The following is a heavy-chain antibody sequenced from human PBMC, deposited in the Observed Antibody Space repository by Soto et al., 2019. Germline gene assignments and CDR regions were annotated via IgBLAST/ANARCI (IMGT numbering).Heavy chain of an antibody. Sequence: EVQLVESGGGLVQPGGSLRLSCAASGFTVSSNYMSWVRQAPGRGLEWVSVIYSGGSTYYADSVKGRFTISRHNSKNTLYLQMNGLRAEDTAVYYCARGSPSFYDSSGYYPFDYWGQGTLVTVSS. CDR1: GFTVSSNY. V-gene: IGHV3-53*04. CDR3: ARGSPSFYDSSGYYPFDY. J-gene: IGHJ4*02. CDR2: IYSGGST. D-gene: IGHD3-22*01.